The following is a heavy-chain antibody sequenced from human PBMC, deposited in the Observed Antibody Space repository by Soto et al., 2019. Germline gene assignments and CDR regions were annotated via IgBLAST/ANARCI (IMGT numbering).Heavy chain of an antibody. J-gene: IGHJ6*03. D-gene: IGHD6-6*01. Sequence: GGSLRLSCAASGFTFSSYATSWVRQAPGKGLEWVSAISGSGGSTYYADSVKGRFTISRDNSKNTLYLQMNSLRAEDTAVYYCAKCIAARRGNYYYYMDVWRKGTTVTVSS. V-gene: IGHV3-23*01. CDR2: ISGSGGST. CDR3: AKCIAARRGNYYYYMDV. CDR1: GFTFSSYA.